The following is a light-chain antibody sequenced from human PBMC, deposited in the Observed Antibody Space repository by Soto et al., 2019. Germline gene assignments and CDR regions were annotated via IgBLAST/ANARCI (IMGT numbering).Light chain of an antibody. J-gene: IGKJ2*01. V-gene: IGKV1-5*01. CDR2: DAS. CDR1: RSIQTW. Sequence: DIQMTQSPSTLSASVGDRVTFPCRAGRSIQTWLAWYQQRPGKAPNLLIFDASDLASGVSSRFSGSGSGAEFTLTISSLQADDFATYYCQQYESYPYTFGRGTRLEIK. CDR3: QQYESYPYT.